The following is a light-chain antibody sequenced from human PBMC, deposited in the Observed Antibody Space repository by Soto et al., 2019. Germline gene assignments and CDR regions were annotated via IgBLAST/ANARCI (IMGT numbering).Light chain of an antibody. V-gene: IGKV3-20*01. CDR2: GAS. Sequence: EMVLTQSPGTLSLSPGDRATLSCRASQSFTTNYLAWYQQKPGQAPRLLLYGASRRAIGIPDRFSGSGSGTDFTLTISRLEPEDFAVYYCQQYDTSPPLTFGGGTKVEIK. J-gene: IGKJ4*01. CDR3: QQYDTSPPLT. CDR1: QSFTTNY.